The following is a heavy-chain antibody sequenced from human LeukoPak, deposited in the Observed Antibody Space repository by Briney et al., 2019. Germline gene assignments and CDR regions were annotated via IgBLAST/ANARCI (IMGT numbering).Heavy chain of an antibody. CDR3: ARDSRTYYYGSGSYYVGYFDY. Sequence: GGSLRLSCAASGFTFSSYSMNWVRQAPGKGLEWVSSISSSSSYIYYADSLKGRFTISRDNAKNSLYLQMNSLRAEDSAVYYCARDSRTYYYGSGSYYVGYFDYWGQGTLVTVSS. D-gene: IGHD3-10*01. V-gene: IGHV3-21*01. CDR2: ISSSSSYI. J-gene: IGHJ4*02. CDR1: GFTFSSYS.